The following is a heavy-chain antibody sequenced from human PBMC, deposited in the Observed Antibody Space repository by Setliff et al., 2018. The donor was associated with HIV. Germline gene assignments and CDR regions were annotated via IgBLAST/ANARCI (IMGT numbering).Heavy chain of an antibody. D-gene: IGHD2-15*01. J-gene: IGHJ6*03. CDR2: SNYNGIT. CDR3: ASEIVASTPLPDSLSMDV. V-gene: IGHV4-34*01. Sequence: SQTLSLTCAVYGGSFSGLYWNWIRQSPGKGLGWIGRSNYNGITNYNPSLKSRVTISIDTSKHQVSLRLQSVTVADAAIYYCASEIVASTPLPDSLSMDVWGKGSTVTVSS. CDR1: GGSFSGLY.